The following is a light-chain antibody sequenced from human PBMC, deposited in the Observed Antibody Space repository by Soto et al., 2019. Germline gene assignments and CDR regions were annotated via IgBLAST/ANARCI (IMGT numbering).Light chain of an antibody. Sequence: DIGLTQTPATLSVSPGERVTLSCRASQSVSSNLAWYQQKPGQAPRLPIYGAVSSATGVPARFSCSGFETEFSLTISSVPSEDFAVYFCQQYETWPPRFTFGPGTTVDVK. CDR2: GAV. J-gene: IGKJ3*01. CDR3: QQYETWPPRFT. CDR1: QSVSSN. V-gene: IGKV3-15*01.